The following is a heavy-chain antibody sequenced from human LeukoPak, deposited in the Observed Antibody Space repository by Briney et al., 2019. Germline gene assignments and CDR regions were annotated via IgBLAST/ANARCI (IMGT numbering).Heavy chain of an antibody. CDR2: ISAYNGNT. CDR1: GYTFTSYG. D-gene: IGHD1-26*01. J-gene: IGHJ2*01. CDR3: AGDLVGSLVVDWYFDL. V-gene: IGHV1-18*01. Sequence: ASVKVSCKASGYTFTSYGISWVRQAAGQGLEWMGWISAYNGNTNYAQKLQGRVTMTTDTSTSTAYMELRSLRSDDTAVYYCAGDLVGSLVVDWYFDLWGRGTLVTVSS.